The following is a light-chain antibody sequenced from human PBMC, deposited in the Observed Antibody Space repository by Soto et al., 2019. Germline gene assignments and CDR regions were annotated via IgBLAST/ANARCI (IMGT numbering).Light chain of an antibody. J-gene: IGKJ1*01. Sequence: EIVLTQSPGTLSLSPGERATLSCRASQSVSSSYLAGYQQKPRQAPRLLIYGASSRATGIPDRFSGSGSGTDFTLTISRLEPEDFAVYYCQQYGSSRTVGQGTKVEIK. V-gene: IGKV3-20*01. CDR1: QSVSSSY. CDR2: GAS. CDR3: QQYGSSRT.